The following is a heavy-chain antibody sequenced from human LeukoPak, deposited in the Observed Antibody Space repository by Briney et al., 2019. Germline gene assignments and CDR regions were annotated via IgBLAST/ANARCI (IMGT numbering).Heavy chain of an antibody. CDR1: GDSVSSNSAT. D-gene: IGHD5-12*01. Sequence: SQTLSLTCAISGDSVSSNSATWNWLRQSPSRGLEWLGRTYYRSKCFYDYAVSVKSRITVNPDTSKNQFSLQLNSVTPEDTAVYYCARDTGAAISTCDIWGQGTMVTVSS. CDR2: TYYRSKCFY. CDR3: ARDTGAAISTCDI. V-gene: IGHV6-1*01. J-gene: IGHJ3*02.